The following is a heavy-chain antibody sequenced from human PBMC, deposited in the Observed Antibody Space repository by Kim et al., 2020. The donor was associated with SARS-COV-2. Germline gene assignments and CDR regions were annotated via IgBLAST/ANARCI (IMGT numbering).Heavy chain of an antibody. CDR1: GLNFGDYA. J-gene: IGHJ4*02. CDR3: TSGPYYYDSSAYYHDY. Sequence: GGSLRLSCITSGLNFGDYAMSWFRQAPGKGLEWVAFIRSKRYGETTEYAASVKGRFTISRDDYKRIVYLQMNGLKNEDTAVYYCTSGPYYYDSSAYYHDYWGQGTLVTVSS. D-gene: IGHD3-22*01. V-gene: IGHV3-49*03. CDR2: IRSKRYGETT.